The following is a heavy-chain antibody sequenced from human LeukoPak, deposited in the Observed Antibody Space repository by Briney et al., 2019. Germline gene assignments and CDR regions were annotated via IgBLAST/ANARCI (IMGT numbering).Heavy chain of an antibody. CDR1: GYTFTSYY. D-gene: IGHD3-22*01. J-gene: IGHJ4*02. CDR2: INPSGGST. CDR3: ARVAYYYDSSGYYYGHFDY. Sequence: ASVKVSCKASGYTFTSYYMHWVRQAPGQGLEWLGIINPSGGSTSYAQKFQGRVTITADKSTSTAYMELSSLRSEDTAVYYCARVAYYYDSSGYYYGHFDYWGQGTLVTVSS. V-gene: IGHV1-46*01.